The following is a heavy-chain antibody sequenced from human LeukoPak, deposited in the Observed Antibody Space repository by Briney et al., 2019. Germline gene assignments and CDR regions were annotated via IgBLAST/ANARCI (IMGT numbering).Heavy chain of an antibody. CDR3: ARGLLSYYYDSSGYFDY. CDR2: INHSGST. V-gene: IGHV4-34*01. Sequence: PSETLSLTRAVYGGSFSGYYWSWIRQPPGKGLEWIGEINHSGSTNYNPSLKSRVTISVDTSKNQFSLKLSSVTAADTAVYYCARGLLSYYYDSSGYFDYWGQGTLVTVSS. D-gene: IGHD3-22*01. CDR1: GGSFSGYY. J-gene: IGHJ4*02.